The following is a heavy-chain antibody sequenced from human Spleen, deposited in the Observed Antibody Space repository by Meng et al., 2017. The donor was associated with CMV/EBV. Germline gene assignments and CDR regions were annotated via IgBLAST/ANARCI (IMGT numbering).Heavy chain of an antibody. D-gene: IGHD1-1*01. J-gene: IGHJ4*02. CDR3: AKDRYQTNYFDF. CDR2: IHYDGTNK. CDR1: GFTFSGYG. V-gene: IGHV3-30*02. Sequence: GESLKISCAASGFTFSGYGMHWVRQPPGKGLEWVSFIHYDGTNKYYADSVKGRFTISRDNSKSTLYLQMNSLRAEDTAVYYCAKDRYQTNYFDFWGQGTLVTVS.